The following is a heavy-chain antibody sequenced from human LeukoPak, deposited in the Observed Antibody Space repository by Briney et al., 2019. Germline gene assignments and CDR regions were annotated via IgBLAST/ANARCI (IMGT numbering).Heavy chain of an antibody. V-gene: IGHV4-34*01. CDR1: GGSFSGYY. Sequence: SETLSLTCAVYGGSFSGYYWSWIRQPPGKGLEWIGEINHSGSTNYSPSLKSRVTISVDTSKNQFSLKLSSVTAADTAVYYCARGFWSGYRYYYYYMDVWGKGTTVTVSS. J-gene: IGHJ6*03. CDR2: INHSGST. D-gene: IGHD3-3*01. CDR3: ARGFWSGYRYYYYYMDV.